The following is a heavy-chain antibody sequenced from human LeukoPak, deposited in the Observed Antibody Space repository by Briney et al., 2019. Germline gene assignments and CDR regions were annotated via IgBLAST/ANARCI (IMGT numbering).Heavy chain of an antibody. CDR3: ARDYDSTVTTIDN. J-gene: IGHJ4*02. CDR1: GYTFTSSG. V-gene: IGHV1-18*01. Sequence: ASVKVSCKASGYTFTSSGISWVRQAPGQGLEWMGWISAYNGDTNYAQKVQGRVTMTTDTSTSTAYMELRSLRSDDTAVYYCARDYDSTVTTIDNWGQGTLVTVSS. D-gene: IGHD4-17*01. CDR2: ISAYNGDT.